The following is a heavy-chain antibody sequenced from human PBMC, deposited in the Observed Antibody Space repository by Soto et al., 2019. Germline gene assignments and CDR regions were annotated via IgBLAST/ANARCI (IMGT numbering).Heavy chain of an antibody. D-gene: IGHD6-19*01. J-gene: IGHJ4*02. CDR1: GFTFSAVY. Sequence: QVQLEESGGGLVKPGGSLRLSCAASGFTFSAVYMSWIRQAPNKGLEYISYISSSGTSANYADSVKGRFTISRDHAKNSLYLQMNSLRAEETAVYYCARDRGAVTGQYFDYWGQGALVTVSS. CDR2: ISSSGTSA. V-gene: IGHV3-11*05. CDR3: ARDRGAVTGQYFDY.